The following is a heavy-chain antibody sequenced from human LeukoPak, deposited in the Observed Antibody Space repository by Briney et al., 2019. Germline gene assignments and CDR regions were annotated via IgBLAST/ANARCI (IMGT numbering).Heavy chain of an antibody. CDR2: ISSSGSTI. CDR1: GFTFSSYE. D-gene: IGHD6-13*01. CDR3: ATSRGIAGGFLDY. Sequence: GGSLRLSCAASGFTFSSYEMNWVRQAPGKGLEWVSYISSSGSTIYYADSVKGRFTISRDNAKISLYLKFNTPGAEDTAVYYCATSRGIAGGFLDYWGQGTLVTVSS. J-gene: IGHJ4*02. V-gene: IGHV3-48*03.